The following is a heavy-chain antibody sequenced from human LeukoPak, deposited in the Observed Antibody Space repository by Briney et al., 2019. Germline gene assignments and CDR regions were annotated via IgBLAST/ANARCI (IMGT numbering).Heavy chain of an antibody. CDR1: GITFSSYW. CDR2: IKRDGSEK. D-gene: IGHD5-18*01. CDR3: TTVRYRSGFNP. J-gene: IGHJ5*02. V-gene: IGHV3-7*02. Sequence: GGSLRLSCLASGITFSSYWMSWVRQAPGKGLEWVANIKRDGSEKNYVDSVKGRFTISRDNAKNSLYLQMNSLRAEDTAVYYCTTVRYRSGFNPWGQGTLVTVSS.